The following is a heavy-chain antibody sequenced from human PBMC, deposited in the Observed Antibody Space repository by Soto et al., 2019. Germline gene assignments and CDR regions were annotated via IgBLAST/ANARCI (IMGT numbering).Heavy chain of an antibody. J-gene: IGHJ4*02. CDR3: AREEIGGSYADY. CDR2: ISYTGTT. V-gene: IGHV4-59*01. D-gene: IGHD3-16*01. Sequence: SETLSLTCTVSGGSISDYYWNWVRQPPGKGLEWIGYISYTGTTNYNPSLKSRVTISVDTSKNQFSLKLTSVTAADTAVYYCAREEIGGSYADYWGQGALVTVSS. CDR1: GGSISDYY.